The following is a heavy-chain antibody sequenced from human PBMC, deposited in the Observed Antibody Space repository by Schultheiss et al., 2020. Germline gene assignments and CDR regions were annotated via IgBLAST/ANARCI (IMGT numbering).Heavy chain of an antibody. D-gene: IGHD3-10*01. J-gene: IGHJ2*01. CDR3: AVWFRDNWYFDL. CDR2: ISAYNGNT. V-gene: IGHV1-18*04. Sequence: ASVKVSCKASGYTFTGYYMHWVRQAPGQGLEWMGWISAYNGNTNYAQKLQGRVTMTTDTSTSTAYMELRSLRSDDTAVYYCAVWFRDNWYFDLWGRGTLVNVSS. CDR1: GYTFTGYY.